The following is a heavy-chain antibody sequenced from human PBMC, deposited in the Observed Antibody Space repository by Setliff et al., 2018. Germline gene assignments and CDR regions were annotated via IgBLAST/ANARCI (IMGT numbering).Heavy chain of an antibody. CDR2: INPSSGKT. V-gene: IGHV1-8*02. CDR3: ARDTHQWDPLYFDS. D-gene: IGHD1-26*01. Sequence: ASVKVSCKASGYTFNNYDINWVRQAPGQGLEWMGWINPSSGKTGYALNFQGRVTMTKNTSIATAYMDLSGLMSEDTAMYYCARDTHQWDPLYFDSWGQGTLVTVSS. J-gene: IGHJ4*02. CDR1: GYTFNNYD.